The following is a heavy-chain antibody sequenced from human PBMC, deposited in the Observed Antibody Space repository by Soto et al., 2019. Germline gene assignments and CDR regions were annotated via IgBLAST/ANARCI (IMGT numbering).Heavy chain of an antibody. J-gene: IGHJ6*02. Sequence: QVQVQESGPGLVKPSQTLSLKCSVSGGSIGSRDYYWSWIRQHPEKGLEWVGSISYNGNTDDNPSLRGRPTMSLDTSMNEFSLQLTSVTAAATAVYYCARDKGGAALKGSGMDVWGQGTTVTVS. D-gene: IGHD3-10*01. V-gene: IGHV4-31*02. CDR3: ARDKGGAALKGSGMDV. CDR1: GGSIGSRDYY. CDR2: ISYNGNT.